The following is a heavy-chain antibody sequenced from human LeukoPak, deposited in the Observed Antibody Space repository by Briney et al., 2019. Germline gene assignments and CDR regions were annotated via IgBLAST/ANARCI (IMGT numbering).Heavy chain of an antibody. CDR1: GFTFSTYP. CDR3: ARDVNDAFDI. J-gene: IGHJ3*02. Sequence: GGSLRLSCAASGFTFSTYPMHWVRQAPGRGLEWVAVVSYDGSNKYYADSVKGRFTISRDNSKNTLYLQMNSLRAEDTAVYYCARDVNDAFDIWGQGTMVTVSS. CDR2: VSYDGSNK. V-gene: IGHV3-30-3*01.